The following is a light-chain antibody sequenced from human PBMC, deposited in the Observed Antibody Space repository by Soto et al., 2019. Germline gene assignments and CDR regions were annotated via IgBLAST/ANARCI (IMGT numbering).Light chain of an antibody. CDR3: QQCNNWPLYT. CDR2: GAS. Sequence: EIVMTQSPATLSVSPGERATLSCRASQSVSSNLAWYQQKPGQAPRLLIYGASTRATGIPARFSGSGSGTEFTLTISSLQSEDFAVYYCQQCNNWPLYTLGQGTKVDIK. CDR1: QSVSSN. J-gene: IGKJ2*01. V-gene: IGKV3-15*01.